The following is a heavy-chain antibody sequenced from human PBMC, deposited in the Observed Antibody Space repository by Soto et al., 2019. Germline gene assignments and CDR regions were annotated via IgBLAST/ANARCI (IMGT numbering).Heavy chain of an antibody. CDR2: IYYSGST. CDR1: GGSISSYY. J-gene: IGHJ4*02. Sequence: SETLSLTCTVSGGSISSYYWSWIRQPPGKGLEWIGYIYYSGSTNYNPSLKSRVTISVDTSKNQFSLKLSSVTAADTAVYYCARNGRLAAAPFDYWGKGTLVTVSS. D-gene: IGHD6-13*01. V-gene: IGHV4-59*01. CDR3: ARNGRLAAAPFDY.